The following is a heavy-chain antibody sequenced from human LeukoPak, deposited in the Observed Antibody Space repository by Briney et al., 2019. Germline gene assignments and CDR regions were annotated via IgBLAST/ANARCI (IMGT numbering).Heavy chain of an antibody. CDR2: ISSSGSTI. CDR3: AKVLVSFRGAFDI. D-gene: IGHD1-26*01. CDR1: GFTFSDYY. V-gene: IGHV3-11*01. Sequence: GGSLRLSCAASGFTFSDYYMSWIRQAPGKGLEWVSYISSSGSTIYYADSVKGRFTISRDNSKNTLYLQMNSLRAEDTAVYYCAKVLVSFRGAFDIWGQGTMVTVSS. J-gene: IGHJ3*02.